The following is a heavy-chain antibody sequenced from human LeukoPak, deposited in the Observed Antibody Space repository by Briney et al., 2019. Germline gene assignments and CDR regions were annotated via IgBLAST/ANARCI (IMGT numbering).Heavy chain of an antibody. V-gene: IGHV4-31*03. Sequence: SQTLSLTCTVSGGSISSGGYYWSWIRQHPGKGLEWIGYIYYSGSTYYNPSLKSRVTISVDTSKNQFSLKLSSVTAADTAVYYCARYWYDDGDYMAFDIWGQGTMVTVSS. CDR1: GGSISSGGYY. CDR3: ARYWYDDGDYMAFDI. D-gene: IGHD4-17*01. J-gene: IGHJ3*02. CDR2: IYYSGST.